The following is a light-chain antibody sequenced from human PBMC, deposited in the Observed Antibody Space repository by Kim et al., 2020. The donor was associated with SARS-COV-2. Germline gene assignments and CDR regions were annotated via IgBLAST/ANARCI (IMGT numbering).Light chain of an antibody. V-gene: IGLV2-8*01. J-gene: IGLJ3*02. Sequence: GQSITLFCTGTSSDVGGYNEVPWYQPHPGKAPKIIIKEGTKRPSGVPDRFSGSKSGNTASQTVSGLQAEDEADYYCSSYAGTDNLLFGGGTQLTVL. CDR3: SSYAGTDNLL. CDR1: SSDVGGYNE. CDR2: EGT.